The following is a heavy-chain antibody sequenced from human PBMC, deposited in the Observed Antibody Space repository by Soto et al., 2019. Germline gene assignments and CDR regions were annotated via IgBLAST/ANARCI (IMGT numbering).Heavy chain of an antibody. J-gene: IGHJ3*02. V-gene: IGHV3-23*01. CDR2: ISGSGGST. CDR1: GFTFSSYA. D-gene: IGHD3-22*01. CDR3: VLRRYYYDSSGYYHDAFDI. Sequence: PGGSLRLSCAASGFTFSSYAMSWVRQAPGKGLEWVSAISGSGGSTYYADSVKGRFTISRDNSKNTLYLQMNSLRAEDTAVYYCVLRRYYYDSSGYYHDAFDIWGQGTMVTVS.